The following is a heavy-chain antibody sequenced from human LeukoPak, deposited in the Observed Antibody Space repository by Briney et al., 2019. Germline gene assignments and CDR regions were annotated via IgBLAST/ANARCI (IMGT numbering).Heavy chain of an antibody. Sequence: ASVKVSCKASGYTFTCYYMHWVRQAPGQGREWMGWISPNSGGTNYAQKVQGRVTMTRDTSNSTAYMELSRLRSDDAAVYYCARAYEVRWSEHNWFDPWGQGTLVTVSS. CDR2: ISPNSGGT. CDR3: ARAYEVRWSEHNWFDP. CDR1: GYTFTCYY. V-gene: IGHV1-2*02. J-gene: IGHJ5*02. D-gene: IGHD4-23*01.